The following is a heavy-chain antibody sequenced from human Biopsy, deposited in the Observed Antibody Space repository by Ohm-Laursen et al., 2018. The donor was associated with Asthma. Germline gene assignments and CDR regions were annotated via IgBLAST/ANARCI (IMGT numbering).Heavy chain of an antibody. J-gene: IGHJ3*02. CDR1: GGSISSSSYY. CDR3: AMSPARGPEVWEAFAFDI. Sequence: SETLSLTCTVSGGSISSSSYYWGWIRQPPGKGLEWIGSIYYSGSTYYNPSLKSHVTMSVDTSKNQFSLKLTSVTAADTAVYYCAMSPARGPEVWEAFAFDIWGQGTMVTVSS. CDR2: IYYSGST. D-gene: IGHD3-16*01. V-gene: IGHV4-39*01.